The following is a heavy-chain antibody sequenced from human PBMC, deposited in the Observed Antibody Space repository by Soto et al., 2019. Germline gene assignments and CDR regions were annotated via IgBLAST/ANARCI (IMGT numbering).Heavy chain of an antibody. Sequence: GGSLRLSCAGSGFTFSTFDIHWVRQAPGKGPEWVSGIGTLSDTFYAASVQGRFTISRQNAKNSVYLQMNSLRAGDTAFYYCARGRSFSYDSTPPPMFDPWGQGTLVTVSS. CDR2: IGTLSDT. V-gene: IGHV3-13*01. D-gene: IGHD3-10*01. J-gene: IGHJ5*02. CDR1: GFTFSTFD. CDR3: ARGRSFSYDSTPPPMFDP.